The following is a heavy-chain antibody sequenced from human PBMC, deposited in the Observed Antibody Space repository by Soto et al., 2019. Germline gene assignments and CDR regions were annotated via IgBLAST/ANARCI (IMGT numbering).Heavy chain of an antibody. D-gene: IGHD3-3*01. CDR3: ASATIIPIGLRT. V-gene: IGHV1-18*01. CDR2: SSALNGYT. CDR1: GFTFTTHG. Sequence: QVQVVQSGNEVKKPGASVKVSCKASGFTFTTHGFTWVRQAPGQGLEWMGWSSALNGYTNYAQNFHGRLTIPTGSSTSTAYMELRSLRSDDTAVYYCASATIIPIGLRTWGQGTLVTVSP. J-gene: IGHJ5*02.